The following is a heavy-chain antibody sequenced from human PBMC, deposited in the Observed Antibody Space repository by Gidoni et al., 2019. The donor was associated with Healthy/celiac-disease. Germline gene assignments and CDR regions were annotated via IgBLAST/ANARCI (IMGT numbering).Heavy chain of an antibody. CDR3: AKDRSYDIVVVPAAMDY. CDR2: ISCSGDTT. J-gene: IGHJ4*02. CDR1: GLTCSSTA. V-gene: IGHV3-23*01. D-gene: IGHD2-2*01. Sequence: EVQLLASGGGLVQPGGSLRLSCSASGLTCSSTAISLVRQAPGKGLEWFSTISCSGDTTYYEDSVNGRFTISRYNSKNTLSLQMNSLRAEDTAVYYCAKDRSYDIVVVPAAMDYWCQGTLVTVSS.